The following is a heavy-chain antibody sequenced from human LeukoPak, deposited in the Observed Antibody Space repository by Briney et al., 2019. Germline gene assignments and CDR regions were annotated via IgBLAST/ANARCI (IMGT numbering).Heavy chain of an antibody. V-gene: IGHV4-4*02. J-gene: IGHJ4*02. D-gene: IGHD4-17*01. CDR1: GGSISSTNW. CDR2: IYHSGST. Sequence: KSSETLSLTCAVSGGSISSTNWWSWVRQSPGKGLEWIGEIYHSGSTNYNPSLRSRVTMSLDKSKNQFSLKLNSVTAADTAIYYCARGYGDFRVEGRYFHSWGQGTLVTVSS. CDR3: ARGYGDFRVEGRYFHS.